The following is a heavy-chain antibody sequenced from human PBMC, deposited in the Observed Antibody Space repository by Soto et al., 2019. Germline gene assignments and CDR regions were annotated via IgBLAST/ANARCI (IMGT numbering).Heavy chain of an antibody. J-gene: IGHJ4*02. D-gene: IGHD3-10*01. CDR2: IYYSGST. V-gene: IGHV4-59*01. Sequence: SETLSLTCTVSGGSISSYYWSWIRQPPGKGLEWIGYIYYSGSTNYNPSLKSRVTISVDTSKNQFSLKLSSVTAADTAVYYCARGLWFGELPWYYFDYWGQGTLVTV. CDR1: GGSISSYY. CDR3: ARGLWFGELPWYYFDY.